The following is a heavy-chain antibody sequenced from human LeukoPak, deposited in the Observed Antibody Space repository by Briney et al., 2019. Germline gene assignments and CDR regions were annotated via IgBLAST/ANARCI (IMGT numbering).Heavy chain of an antibody. Sequence: PSETLSLTCSVSGGSISRYYWSWIRQPPGEGLEWIGRMYASGTVSYNPSLKSRVTMSGDTSKNQISLKVISVTAADTAVYYCLREPLPWGQGILVTVSS. V-gene: IGHV4-4*07. CDR3: LREPLP. CDR2: MYASGTV. D-gene: IGHD1-26*01. CDR1: GGSISRYY. J-gene: IGHJ4*02.